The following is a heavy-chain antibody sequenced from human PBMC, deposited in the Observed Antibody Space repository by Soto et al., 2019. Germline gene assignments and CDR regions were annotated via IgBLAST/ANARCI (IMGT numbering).Heavy chain of an antibody. Sequence: QVQLQESGPGLVKPSQTLSLTCTVSGGSIISGGYYWSWIRQHPGKGLEWIGYIYYSGHTYYNPSLKSRVTISVDTSKNQFSLKLSSVTAADTAVYYCARVEYSSSCWYFDYWGQGTLVTVSS. CDR3: ARVEYSSSCWYFDY. CDR1: GGSIISGGYY. V-gene: IGHV4-31*03. J-gene: IGHJ4*02. CDR2: IYYSGHT. D-gene: IGHD6-6*01.